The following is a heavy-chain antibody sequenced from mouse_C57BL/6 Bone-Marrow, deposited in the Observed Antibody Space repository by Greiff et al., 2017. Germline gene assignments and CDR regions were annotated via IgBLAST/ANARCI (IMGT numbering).Heavy chain of an antibody. CDR1: GFTFSSYG. J-gene: IGHJ4*01. CDR3: ARQGYYAMDY. Sequence: EVKVVESGGDLVKPGGSLKLSCAASGFTFSSYGMSWVRQTPDKRLEWVATISSGGSYTYYPDSVKGRFTISRDNAKNTLYLQRSSLKSEDTAMYYCARQGYYAMDYWGQGTSVTVSS. V-gene: IGHV5-6*01. CDR2: ISSGGSYT.